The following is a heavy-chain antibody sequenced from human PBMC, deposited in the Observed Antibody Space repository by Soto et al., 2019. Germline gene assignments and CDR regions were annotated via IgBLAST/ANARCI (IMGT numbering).Heavy chain of an antibody. D-gene: IGHD5-12*01. CDR3: ARDGGCRDGYTVGCNWFDP. CDR2: IWCDGSNK. J-gene: IGHJ5*02. CDR1: GFTFSSYG. V-gene: IGHV3-33*01. Sequence: QVQLVESGGGVVQRGRSLRLSCAASGFTFSSYGKHWVRHAPGKGLEWVAVIWCDGSNKYYADSVKGRFTISRDNSKNTLYLQMNSLRAEDTAVYYCARDGGCRDGYTVGCNWFDPWGQGTLVTVSS.